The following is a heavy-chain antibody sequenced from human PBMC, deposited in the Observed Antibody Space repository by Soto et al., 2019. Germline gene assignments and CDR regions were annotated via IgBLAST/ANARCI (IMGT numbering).Heavy chain of an antibody. Sequence: GASVKVSCKASGYTFTSYGISWVRQAPGQGLEWMGWISAYNGNTNYAQKLQGRATMTTDTSTSTAYMELRSLRSDDTAVYYCARDRYYDFWSGYHYYYGMDVWGQGTTVTVSS. D-gene: IGHD3-3*01. CDR2: ISAYNGNT. V-gene: IGHV1-18*04. CDR1: GYTFTSYG. CDR3: ARDRYYDFWSGYHYYYGMDV. J-gene: IGHJ6*02.